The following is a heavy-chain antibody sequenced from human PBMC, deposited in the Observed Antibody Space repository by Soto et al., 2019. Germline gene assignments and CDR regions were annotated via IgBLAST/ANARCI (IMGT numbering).Heavy chain of an antibody. D-gene: IGHD5-12*01. V-gene: IGHV1-69*02. CDR3: ARALVSDYDTDY. Sequence: QVQLVQSGAEVKKPGSSVKVSCKAAGGTFSSYPSSWVRQAPGQGLEWMGRIIPVLGIPNYAQKFQGRVTITADKSTSTAYMELSSLRSEDTAVYYFARALVSDYDTDYLGQGTLGTVSS. CDR2: IIPVLGIP. CDR1: GGTFSSYP. J-gene: IGHJ4*02.